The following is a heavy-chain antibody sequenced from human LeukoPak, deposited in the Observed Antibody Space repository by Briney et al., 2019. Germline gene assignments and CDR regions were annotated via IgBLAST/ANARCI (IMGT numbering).Heavy chain of an antibody. V-gene: IGHV1-8*01. D-gene: IGHD3-22*01. CDR2: MNPNSGNT. J-gene: IGHJ4*02. Sequence: GASVKVSCKASGYTFTSYDINWVRQATGQGLEWMGWMNPNSGNTGYAQKFQGRVTMTTDTSTSTAYMELRSLRSDDTAVYYCARVFLEGGVFYIFGNYDSSGYPDYWGQGTLVTVSS. CDR3: ARVFLEGGVFYIFGNYDSSGYPDY. CDR1: GYTFTSYD.